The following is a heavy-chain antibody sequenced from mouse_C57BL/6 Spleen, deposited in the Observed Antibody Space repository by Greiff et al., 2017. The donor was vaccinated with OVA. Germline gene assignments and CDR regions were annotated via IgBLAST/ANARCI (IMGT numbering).Heavy chain of an antibody. J-gene: IGHJ4*01. CDR1: GYTFTSYW. D-gene: IGHD1-1*01. CDR2: IYPGSGST. CDR3: ALIYYYGSSYDYYAMDY. Sequence: QVQLKQPGAELVKPGASVKMSCKASGYTFTSYWITWVKQRPGQGLEWIGDIYPGSGSTNYNEKFKSKATLTVDTSSSTAYMQLSSLTSEDSAVYYCALIYYYGSSYDYYAMDYWGQGTSVTVSS. V-gene: IGHV1-55*01.